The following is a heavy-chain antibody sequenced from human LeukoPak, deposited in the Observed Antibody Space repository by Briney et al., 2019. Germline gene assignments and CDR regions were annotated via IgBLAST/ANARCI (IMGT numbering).Heavy chain of an antibody. V-gene: IGHV7-4-1*01. J-gene: IGHJ3*02. Sequence: ASVKVSCKASGYTFTSYAMNWVRQAPGQGFEWMGWINTNTGNPTYAQGFTGRFVFSLDTSVSTAYLQICGLKAEDTAAYYCARGTHYGDAGGAFDIWGQGTMVTVSS. CDR2: INTNTGNP. CDR1: GYTFTSYA. CDR3: ARGTHYGDAGGAFDI. D-gene: IGHD4-17*01.